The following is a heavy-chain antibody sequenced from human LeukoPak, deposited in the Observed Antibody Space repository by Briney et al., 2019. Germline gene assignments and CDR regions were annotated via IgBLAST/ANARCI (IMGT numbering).Heavy chain of an antibody. J-gene: IGHJ4*02. D-gene: IGHD3-3*01. CDR1: GFTFSRHS. V-gene: IGHV3-7*01. CDR3: ARRIRSGYYDY. Sequence: GGSLRLSCAASGFTFSRHSMNWVRQAPGKGLEWVANIKQDGSEKYYVDSVKGRFTISRDNAKNSLYLQMNSLRAEDTAVYYCARRIRSGYYDYWGQGTLVTVSS. CDR2: IKQDGSEK.